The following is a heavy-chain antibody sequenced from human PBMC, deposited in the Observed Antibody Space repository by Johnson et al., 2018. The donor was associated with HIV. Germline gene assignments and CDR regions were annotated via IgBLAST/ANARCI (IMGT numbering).Heavy chain of an antibody. CDR1: GFTFISYA. D-gene: IGHD1-26*01. CDR3: AVLTAGWLKVGKFDI. Sequence: VQLVESGGGVVQPGRSLRLSCAASGFTFISYAMHWVRQAPGKGLEWVAFIRYDGSNKYYAESVQGRFNISRDNPKNTLYLQMDSLRIEDTAVYYCAVLTAGWLKVGKFDIWGQGTIGTVSS. CDR2: IRYDGSNK. J-gene: IGHJ3*02. V-gene: IGHV3-30*02.